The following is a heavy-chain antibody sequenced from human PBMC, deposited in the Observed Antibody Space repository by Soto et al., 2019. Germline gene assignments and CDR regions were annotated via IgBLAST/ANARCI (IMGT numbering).Heavy chain of an antibody. D-gene: IGHD1-26*01. Sequence: EVQLLESGGGLVQPGGSLRLSCAASGFTFSSYAMSWVRQAPGKGLEWVSAISGSGGSTYYADSVKGRFTISRDNSKNTLYLQMNSLRAEDTAVYYCAKDLASGGYWGGTFDIWGQGTMVTVSS. J-gene: IGHJ3*02. CDR3: AKDLASGGYWGGTFDI. CDR1: GFTFSSYA. CDR2: ISGSGGST. V-gene: IGHV3-23*01.